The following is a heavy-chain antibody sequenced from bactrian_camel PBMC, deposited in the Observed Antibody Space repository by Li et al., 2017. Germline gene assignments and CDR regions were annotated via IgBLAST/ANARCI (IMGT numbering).Heavy chain of an antibody. CDR2: ISGDGST. V-gene: IGHV3S66*01. CDR3: AAFKNPLSRDCFALTVHGPSPGGKNW. Sequence: VQLVESGGGSVQTGGSLRLSCKPSFFILDDFDMMWYRQAPGNECELVSSISGDGSTYYTDAVKGRFTISHDRAKKTLYLQMNSLKPEDTGMYYCAAFKNPLSRDCFALTVHGPSPGGKNWWGQGTQVTVS. J-gene: IGHJ4*01. D-gene: IGHD3*01. CDR1: FFILDDFD.